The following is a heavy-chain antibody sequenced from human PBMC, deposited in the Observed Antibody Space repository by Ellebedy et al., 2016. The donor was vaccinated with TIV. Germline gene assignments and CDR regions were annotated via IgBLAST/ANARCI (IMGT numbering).Heavy chain of an antibody. CDR1: GFTFSKFA. CDR3: AKDRTPGDGYWVFDD. D-gene: IGHD5-18*01. J-gene: IGHJ4*02. CDR2: IVGSGA. V-gene: IGHV3-23*01. Sequence: PGGSLRLSCAASGFTFSKFAITWVRQAPGKGLEWVSGIVGSGAQKYADYVKGRFTISRDNSKSTVDLQMNSLRVEDTAVYFCAKDRTPGDGYWVFDDWGQGTLVTVSS.